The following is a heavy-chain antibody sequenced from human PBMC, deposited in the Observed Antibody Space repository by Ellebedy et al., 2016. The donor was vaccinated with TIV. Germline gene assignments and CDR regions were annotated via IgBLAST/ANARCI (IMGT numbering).Heavy chain of an antibody. D-gene: IGHD1-26*01. CDR1: GGSISSSDYY. CDR3: ARPKERGTYSSPFDY. Sequence: MPSETLSLTCTVSGGSISSSDYYWAWIRQPPGKGLEWIGSLDYTGSTYYNPSLKSRVSISVDTSKNQFSLRLTSVTAADAGVYYCARPKERGTYSSPFDYWGQGTLVAVSS. V-gene: IGHV4-39*01. CDR2: LDYTGST. J-gene: IGHJ4*02.